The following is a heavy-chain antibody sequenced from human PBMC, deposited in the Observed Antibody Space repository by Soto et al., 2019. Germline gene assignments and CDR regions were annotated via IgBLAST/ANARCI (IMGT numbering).Heavy chain of an antibody. D-gene: IGHD5-12*01. V-gene: IGHV1-18*01. J-gene: IGHJ6*02. CDR3: ARDVRGHYYYYGMDV. CDR2: ISVYNGNT. Sequence: QVQLVQSGAEVKKPGASVKVSCKASGNTFTSYGISWVRQAPGQGLEWMGWISVYNGNTNYAQKLQGRVTMTTDTSTSTAYMELRSLRSDDTDVYYCARDVRGHYYYYGMDVWGQGTTVTVSS. CDR1: GNTFTSYG.